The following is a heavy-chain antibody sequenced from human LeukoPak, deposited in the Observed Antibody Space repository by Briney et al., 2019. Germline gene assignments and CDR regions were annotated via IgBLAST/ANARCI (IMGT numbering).Heavy chain of an antibody. CDR1: GYTFTGYY. D-gene: IGHD5-18*01. Sequence: ASVKVSCKASGYTFTGYYMHWVRQAPGQGLEWMGWINPNSGGTNYAQKLQGRVTMTTDTSTSTAYMELRSLRSDDTAVYYCARDREARRFGYSYGLFDYWGQGTLVTVSS. J-gene: IGHJ4*02. CDR3: ARDREARRFGYSYGLFDY. CDR2: INPNSGGT. V-gene: IGHV1-2*02.